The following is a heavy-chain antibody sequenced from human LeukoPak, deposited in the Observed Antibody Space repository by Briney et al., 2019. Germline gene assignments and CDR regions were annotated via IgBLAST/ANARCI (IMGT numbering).Heavy chain of an antibody. V-gene: IGHV3-7*01. CDR2: MEYDGSEK. Sequence: GGSLRLSCAASGFTFSSYWMSWVRQAPGKGLEWVANMEYDGSEKYYVDSVKGRFTISRDNAKNSLYLQMNSLRAEDTAVYYCARDIEAAGLFLDYWGQGTLVTVSS. CDR1: GFTFSSYW. J-gene: IGHJ4*02. CDR3: ARDIEAAGLFLDY. D-gene: IGHD6-13*01.